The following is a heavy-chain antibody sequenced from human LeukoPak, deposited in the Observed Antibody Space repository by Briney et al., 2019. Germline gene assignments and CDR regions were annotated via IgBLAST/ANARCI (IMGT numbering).Heavy chain of an antibody. D-gene: IGHD3-3*01. J-gene: IGHJ6*03. CDR3: ARVRRNLEWFPNPHYYYYYMDV. CDR1: GGSISSNNYY. CDR2: IYYSGST. V-gene: IGHV4-39*07. Sequence: PSETLSLTCTVSGGSISSNNYYWGWIRHPPGKGLEWFGSIYYSGSTYYHPSLKSRVTITVDTSKNQFSLKLSSVTAADTAVYYCARVRRNLEWFPNPHYYYYYMDVWGKGTTVTVSS.